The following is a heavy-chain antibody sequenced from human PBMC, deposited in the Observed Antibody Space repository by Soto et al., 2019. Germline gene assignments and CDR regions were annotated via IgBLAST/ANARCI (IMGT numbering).Heavy chain of an antibody. V-gene: IGHV3-74*01. CDR3: TREGATVPDY. CDR1: GFTFRSYW. Sequence: GGSLRLSCAASGFTFRSYWMHWVRQAPVNGLVFVSRISPDFSIANYADAVKGRFTISRYNAKDALFLQMNSLRADGTAVYYCTREGATVPDYWGQGTLVTVSS. D-gene: IGHD1-26*01. J-gene: IGHJ4*02. CDR2: ISPDFSIA.